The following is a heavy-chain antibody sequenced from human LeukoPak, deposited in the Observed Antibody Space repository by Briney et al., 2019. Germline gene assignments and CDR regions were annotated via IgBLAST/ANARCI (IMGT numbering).Heavy chain of an antibody. CDR1: GGTFSSYA. CDR2: IIPIFGTA. CDR3: ARSPSGYSGYDPVYF. Sequence: SVKVSCKASGGTFSSYAISWVRQAPGQGLEWMGGIIPIFGTANYAQKFQGRVTITADESTSTAYMELSSLRSEDTAVYYCARSPSGYSGYDPVYFWGQGTLVAVSS. J-gene: IGHJ4*02. V-gene: IGHV1-69*13. D-gene: IGHD5-12*01.